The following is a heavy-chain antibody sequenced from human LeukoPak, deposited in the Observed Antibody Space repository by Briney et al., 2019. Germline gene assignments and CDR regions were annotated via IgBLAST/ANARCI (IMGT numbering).Heavy chain of an antibody. D-gene: IGHD6-19*01. Sequence: ASVKVSCKASGGTFSSYAISWVRQAPGQGLEWMGGIIPICGTANYAQKFQGRVTITADESTSTAYMELSSLRSEDTAVYYCARVDSSGWYGDYWGQGTLVTVSS. CDR1: GGTFSSYA. J-gene: IGHJ4*02. V-gene: IGHV1-69*13. CDR2: IIPICGTA. CDR3: ARVDSSGWYGDY.